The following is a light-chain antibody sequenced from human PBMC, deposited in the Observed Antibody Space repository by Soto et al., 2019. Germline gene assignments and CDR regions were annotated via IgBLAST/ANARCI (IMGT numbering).Light chain of an antibody. V-gene: IGKV1-6*01. Sequence: AIQVTQSPTSLSASVGDRVTITCRSRQDIRNYLVWYQQKPGKAPPLLIYGASRLQRGVSSRFSCSGFGTDFTLTISCLQPEDSANYYCLKDRSHFWTFGQGNKVEI. J-gene: IGKJ1*01. CDR3: LKDRSHFWT. CDR1: QDIRNY. CDR2: GAS.